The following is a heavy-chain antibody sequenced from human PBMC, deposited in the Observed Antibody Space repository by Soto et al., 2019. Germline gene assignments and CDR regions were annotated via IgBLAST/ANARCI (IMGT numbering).Heavy chain of an antibody. D-gene: IGHD3-16*01. Sequence: VGSLRLSCASSGFAFSNFGMFWVRQAPGKGLEWVAGISKDGSNKYYVDSVKGRFTISRDSFKNTVHLQMYSLRAEDTAVYYCAKGAASGGFDYWGQGTLVTVSS. V-gene: IGHV3-30*18. CDR1: GFAFSNFG. CDR3: AKGAASGGFDY. J-gene: IGHJ4*02. CDR2: ISKDGSNK.